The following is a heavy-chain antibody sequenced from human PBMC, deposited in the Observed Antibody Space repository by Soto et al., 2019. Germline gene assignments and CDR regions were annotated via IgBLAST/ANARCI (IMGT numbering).Heavy chain of an antibody. CDR3: ARDFDYYDSRGHTSSYYGMDV. Sequence: GGSLRLSCAASGFTFSSYSMSWVRQAPGKGLEWVSSISSSSGYIYYADSVKGRFTISRDNSKNSLYLQMNSLRAEDTAVYYCARDFDYYDSRGHTSSYYGMDVWGQGTTVTVSS. D-gene: IGHD3-22*01. V-gene: IGHV3-21*01. CDR1: GFTFSSYS. CDR2: ISSSSGYI. J-gene: IGHJ6*02.